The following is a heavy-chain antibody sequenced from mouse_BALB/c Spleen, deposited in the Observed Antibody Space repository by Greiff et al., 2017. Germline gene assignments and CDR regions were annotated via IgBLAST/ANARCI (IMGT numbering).Heavy chain of an antibody. CDR2: ISYSGST. CDR1: GYSITSDYA. V-gene: IGHV3-2*02. D-gene: IGHD2-4*01. Sequence: VQLKESGPGLVKPSQSLSLTCTVTGYSITSDYAWNWIRQFPGNKLEWMGYISYSGSTSYNPSLKSRISITRDTSKNQFFLQLNSVTTEDTATYYCARRLGGYYAMDYWGQGTSVTVSS. CDR3: ARRLGGYYAMDY. J-gene: IGHJ4*01.